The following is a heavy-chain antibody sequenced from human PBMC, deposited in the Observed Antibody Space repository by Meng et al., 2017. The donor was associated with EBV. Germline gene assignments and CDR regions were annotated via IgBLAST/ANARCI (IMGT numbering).Heavy chain of an antibody. V-gene: IGHV1-8*01. CDR3: ARGPYYYDSSGYYYGEFDP. D-gene: IGHD3-22*01. CDR1: GYTFTGYD. Sequence: QVQLVQYGDVVKKPGAQVKVSCKASGYTFTGYDINWVRQATGQGLEWMGWMNPNSGNTGYAQKFQGRVTMTRNTSISTAYMELSSLRSEDTAVYYCARGPYYYDSSGYYYGEFDPWGQGTLVTVSS. J-gene: IGHJ5*02. CDR2: MNPNSGNT.